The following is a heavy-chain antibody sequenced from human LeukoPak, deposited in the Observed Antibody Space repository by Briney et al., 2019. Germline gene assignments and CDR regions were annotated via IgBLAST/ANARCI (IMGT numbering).Heavy chain of an antibody. CDR2: IYYSGST. CDR3: ARGVNLLGIAVAGTSENWFDP. CDR1: GGSISSYY. Sequence: SETLSLTCTVSGGSISSYYWSWIRQPPGKGLEWIGYIYYSGSTNYNPSLKSRVTISVDTSKNQFSLKLSSVTAADTAVYYRARGVNLLGIAVAGTSENWFDPWGQGTLVTVSS. J-gene: IGHJ5*02. V-gene: IGHV4-59*01. D-gene: IGHD6-19*01.